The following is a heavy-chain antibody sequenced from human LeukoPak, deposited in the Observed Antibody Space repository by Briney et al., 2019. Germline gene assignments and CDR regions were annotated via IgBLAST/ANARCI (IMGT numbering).Heavy chain of an antibody. CDR3: AKGRTPRVVVVAATLDGFDY. J-gene: IGHJ4*02. V-gene: IGHV3-23*01. CDR1: GFTFSSYA. D-gene: IGHD2-15*01. Sequence: GGSLRLSCAASGFTFSSYAMSWVRQAPGKGLEWVSAISGSGGSTYYADSVKGRFTISRDNSKNTLYLQMNSLRAEDTAVYYCAKGRTPRVVVVAATLDGFDYWGQGTLVSVSS. CDR2: ISGSGGST.